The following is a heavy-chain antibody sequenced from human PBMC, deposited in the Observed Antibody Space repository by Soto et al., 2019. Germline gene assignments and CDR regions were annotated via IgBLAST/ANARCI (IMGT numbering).Heavy chain of an antibody. D-gene: IGHD2-2*01. CDR2: IRGDSAGI. CDR3: VRAECVSCYGFQH. J-gene: IGHJ1*01. CDR1: GFTFNDYS. Sequence: EVQLVESGGGLVQPGGPLRLSCATSGFTFNDYSMNWVRQAPGKGLEWVSYIRGDSAGIHYADSVKGRFTVSRDNARYSVVLQMNSLRAEDTALYYCVRAECVSCYGFQHWGQGTLVTVSS. V-gene: IGHV3-48*01.